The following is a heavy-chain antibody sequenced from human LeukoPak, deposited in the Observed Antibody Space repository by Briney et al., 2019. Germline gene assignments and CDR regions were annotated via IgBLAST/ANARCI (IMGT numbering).Heavy chain of an antibody. V-gene: IGHV3-30*02. CDR2: IRYDGSNK. J-gene: IGHJ4*02. Sequence: GGSLRLSCAASGFIFSSFGMHWVRQAPGKGLEWVAFIRYDGSNKYYADSVKGRFTISRDNSKNTLYLQMNSLRAEDTAVYYCARGPSGSPFGGDYWGQGTLVTVSS. D-gene: IGHD1-26*01. CDR1: GFIFSSFG. CDR3: ARGPSGSPFGGDY.